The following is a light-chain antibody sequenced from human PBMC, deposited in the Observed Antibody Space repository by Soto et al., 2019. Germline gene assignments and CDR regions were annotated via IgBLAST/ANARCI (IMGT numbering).Light chain of an antibody. CDR2: WAS. Sequence: DIVMTQSPDSLAVSLGERATINCKSNQSVLYSSNNKNYLAWYHQKPGQPPKLLIYWASTRESGVPDRFSGSGSGTDFTLTISSLQAEDVAVYYCQQYFSIPFTFGPGTKVDIK. J-gene: IGKJ3*01. CDR1: QSVLYSSNNKNY. V-gene: IGKV4-1*01. CDR3: QQYFSIPFT.